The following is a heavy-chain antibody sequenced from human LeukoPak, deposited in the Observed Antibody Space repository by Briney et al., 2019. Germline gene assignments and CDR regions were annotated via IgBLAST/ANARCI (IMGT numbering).Heavy chain of an antibody. V-gene: IGHV3-48*03. CDR1: GFTFSSYE. CDR3: ASGTLLQHRKTVFSAFDY. CDR2: ISSSGSTI. D-gene: IGHD3-22*01. J-gene: IGHJ4*02. Sequence: PGGSLRLSCAASGFTFSSYEMNWVRQAPGKGLEWVSYISSSGSTIYYADSVKGRFTISRDNAKNSLYLLMNSLRAEDTAVYFCASGTLLQHRKTVFSAFDYWGQGTLVTVSS.